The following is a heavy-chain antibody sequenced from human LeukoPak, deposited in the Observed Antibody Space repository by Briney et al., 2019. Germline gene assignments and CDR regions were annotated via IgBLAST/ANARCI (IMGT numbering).Heavy chain of an antibody. J-gene: IGHJ4*02. V-gene: IGHV3-30*18. Sequence: GGTLRLSCAASGFTFSSYGMHWVRQAPGKGLEWVAVISYDGSNKYYADSVKGRFTISRDNSKNTLYLQMNSLRAEDTAVYYCAKDQPPVDYWGQGTLVTVSS. CDR1: GFTFSSYG. CDR3: AKDQPPVDY. CDR2: ISYDGSNK.